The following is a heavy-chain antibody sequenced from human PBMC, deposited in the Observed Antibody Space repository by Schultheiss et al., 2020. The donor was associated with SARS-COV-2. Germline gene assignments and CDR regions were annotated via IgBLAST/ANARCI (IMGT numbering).Heavy chain of an antibody. V-gene: IGHV4-61*01. CDR2: IYYSGST. Sequence: SETLSLTCTVSGGSVSSGSYYWSWIRQPPGKGLEWIGYIYYSGSTNYNPSLKSRVTISVDTSKNQFSLKLSSVTAADTAVYYCARDSITMIRGDPDYWGQGTLVTVSS. J-gene: IGHJ4*02. CDR1: GGSVSSGSYY. D-gene: IGHD3-10*01. CDR3: ARDSITMIRGDPDY.